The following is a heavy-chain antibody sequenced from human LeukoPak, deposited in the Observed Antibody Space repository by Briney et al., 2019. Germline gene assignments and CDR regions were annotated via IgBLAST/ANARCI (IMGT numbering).Heavy chain of an antibody. CDR3: AKSASIVEGWPFDN. V-gene: IGHV3-23*01. J-gene: IGHJ4*02. D-gene: IGHD1-26*01. CDR2: ISGSGQTT. CDR1: GFSFSAYA. Sequence: GGSLRLSCAASGFSFSAYAMSCVRQAPGNGLEWVSAISGSGQTTYYVDSVKGRFAISRDNSKNTLYLQMYSLRADDTAMYYCAKSASIVEGWPFDNWGQGTLVTVSS.